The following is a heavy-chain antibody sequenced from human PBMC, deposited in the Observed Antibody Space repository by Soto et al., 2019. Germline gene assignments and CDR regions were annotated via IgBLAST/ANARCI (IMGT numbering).Heavy chain of an antibody. CDR1: GYTFTNYA. J-gene: IGHJ4*02. V-gene: IGHV1-3*01. D-gene: IGHD3-10*01. CDR3: ARGVGQFDY. Sequence: GASVKVSCKASGYTFTNYAMHWVRQAPGQRLEWMGWINAGNGDRKYSQKFQGRVTITRDTSASTAYMELSSLRSEDTAVYYCARGVGQFDYWGQGTLVTVSS. CDR2: INAGNGDR.